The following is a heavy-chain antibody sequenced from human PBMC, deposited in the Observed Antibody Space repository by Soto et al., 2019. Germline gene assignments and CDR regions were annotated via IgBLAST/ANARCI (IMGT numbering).Heavy chain of an antibody. CDR2: INHSGST. Sequence: SETLSLTCAVYGGSFSGYYWSWIRQPPGKGLEWIGEINHSGSTNYNPSLKSRVTISVDTSKNQFSLKLSSVTAADTAVYYCARGVRITRVVWAGGAGIDYYYYGMDVWGQGTTVTVSS. J-gene: IGHJ6*02. V-gene: IGHV4-34*01. D-gene: IGHD2-8*02. CDR3: ARGVRITRVVWAGGAGIDYYYYGMDV. CDR1: GGSFSGYY.